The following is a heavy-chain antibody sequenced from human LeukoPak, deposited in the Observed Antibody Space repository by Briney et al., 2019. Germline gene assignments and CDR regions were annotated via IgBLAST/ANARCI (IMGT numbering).Heavy chain of an antibody. CDR2: ISSSGSTI. D-gene: IGHD2-15*01. CDR1: GFTFSDYY. Sequence: GGSLRLPCAASGFTFSDYYMSWIRQAPGKGLEWVSYISSSGSTIYYADSVKGRFTISRDNAKNSLYLQMNSLRAEDTAVYYCARDEWEYCSASSCYVFDYWGQGTLVTVSS. J-gene: IGHJ4*02. V-gene: IGHV3-11*01. CDR3: ARDEWEYCSASSCYVFDY.